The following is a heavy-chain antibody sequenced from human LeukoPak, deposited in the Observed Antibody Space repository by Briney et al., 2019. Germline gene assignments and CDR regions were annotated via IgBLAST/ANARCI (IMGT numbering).Heavy chain of an antibody. J-gene: IGHJ4*02. CDR2: IYHSGST. CDR1: GRSISSSNW. Sequence: PSDTLSLTYALSGRSISSSNWGTGVRQPPGKGLESIWEIYHSGSTNYNPSLKSRVTVSVDKSQNQFSLKLNSVTAADTAVYYCARLNCGGDCSFDYWGQGTLVTVSS. V-gene: IGHV4-4*02. D-gene: IGHD2-21*02. CDR3: ARLNCGGDCSFDY.